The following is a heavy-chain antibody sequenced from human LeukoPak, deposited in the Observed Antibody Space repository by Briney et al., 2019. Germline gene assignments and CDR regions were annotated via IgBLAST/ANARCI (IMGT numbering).Heavy chain of an antibody. CDR3: ARGVGSPYGMDV. CDR2: MNPNSGNT. Sequence: ASVKVSCKASGYTFTSYDIHWVRQATGQGLEWMGWMNPNSGNTGYAQKFQGRVTMTRNTSISTAYMELSSLRSEDTAVYYCARGVGSPYGMDVWGQGTTVTVSS. J-gene: IGHJ6*02. CDR1: GYTFTSYD. V-gene: IGHV1-8*01.